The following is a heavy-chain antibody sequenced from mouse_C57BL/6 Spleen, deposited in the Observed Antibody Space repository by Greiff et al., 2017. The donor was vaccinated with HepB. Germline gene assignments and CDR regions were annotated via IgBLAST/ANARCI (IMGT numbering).Heavy chain of an antibody. Sequence: EVKVEESGPGLVKPSQSLSLTCSVTGYSITSGYYWNWIRQFPGNKLEWMGYISYDGSNNYNPSLKNRISITRDTSKNQFFLKLNSVTTEDTATYYCARADYGLTYWYFDVWGTGTTVTVSS. CDR2: ISYDGSN. V-gene: IGHV3-6*01. J-gene: IGHJ1*03. D-gene: IGHD2-4*01. CDR1: GYSITSGYY. CDR3: ARADYGLTYWYFDV.